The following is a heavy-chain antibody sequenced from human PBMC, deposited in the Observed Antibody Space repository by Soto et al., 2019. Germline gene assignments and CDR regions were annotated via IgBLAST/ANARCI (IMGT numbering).Heavy chain of an antibody. CDR1: GYTFTSYY. J-gene: IGHJ6*03. CDR3: VRAYNWNYYYYYYMDV. V-gene: IGHV1-46*01. Sequence: ASVKVSCKASGYTFTSYYMHWVRQAPGQGLEWMGIINPSGGSTSYAQKFQGRVTMTRDTSTSTVYMELSSLRSEDTAVYYCVRAYNWNYYYYYYMDVWGKGTTVTVSS. CDR2: INPSGGST. D-gene: IGHD1-20*01.